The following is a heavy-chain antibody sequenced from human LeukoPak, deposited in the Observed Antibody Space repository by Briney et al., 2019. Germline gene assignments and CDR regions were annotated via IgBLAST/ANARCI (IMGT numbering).Heavy chain of an antibody. Sequence: PSETLSLTCAVYGGSFSGYYWSWIRQPPGKGLEWIGEINHSGSTNYNPSLKSRVTISVDTSKNQFSLKLSSVTAADTAVYYCARLRYQLPFQYYYYYMDVWGKGTTVTVSS. CDR3: ARLRYQLPFQYYYYYMDV. CDR1: GGSFSGYY. J-gene: IGHJ6*03. D-gene: IGHD2-2*01. V-gene: IGHV4-34*01. CDR2: INHSGST.